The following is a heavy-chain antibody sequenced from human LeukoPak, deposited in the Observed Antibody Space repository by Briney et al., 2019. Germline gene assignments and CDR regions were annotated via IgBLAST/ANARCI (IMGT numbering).Heavy chain of an antibody. J-gene: IGHJ6*02. Sequence: GGSLRLSCAASGFTFSNYAMSWVRQAPGKGLEWVSTISGSGGSTDYADSVKGRFTISRDNSKNTLYLQMNSLRAEDTAVYYCARGRYYGMDVWGQGTTVTVSS. CDR3: ARGRYYGMDV. D-gene: IGHD3-10*01. V-gene: IGHV3-23*01. CDR2: ISGSGGST. CDR1: GFTFSNYA.